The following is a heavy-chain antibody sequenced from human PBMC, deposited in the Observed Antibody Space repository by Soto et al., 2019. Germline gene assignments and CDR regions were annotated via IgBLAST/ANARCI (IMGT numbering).Heavy chain of an antibody. CDR2: INPSGGST. CDR3: ARGPYYYDSSGPMDV. J-gene: IGHJ6*02. D-gene: IGHD3-22*01. CDR1: GYTFTSYY. Sequence: ASVKVSCKASGYTFTSYYMHWVRQAPGQGLEWMGIINPSGGSTSYAQKFQGRVTMTRDTSTSTVYMELSSLRSEDTALYYCARGPYYYDSSGPMDVWGQGTTVTVSS. V-gene: IGHV1-46*01.